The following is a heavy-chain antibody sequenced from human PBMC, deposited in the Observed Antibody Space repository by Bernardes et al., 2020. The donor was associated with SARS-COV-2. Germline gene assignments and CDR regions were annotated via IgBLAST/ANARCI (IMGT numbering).Heavy chain of an antibody. CDR3: ARSQSYSYYYGMDV. J-gene: IGHJ6*02. Sequence: GGSLRLSCAASGFTFDDYGMSWVRQAPGKGLEWVSGINWNGGSTGYADSVKGRCTISRDSAKNSLYLQMNTLRAEDTALYYCARSQSYSYYYGMDVWGQGTTVIVSS. V-gene: IGHV3-20*04. CDR1: GFTFDDYG. CDR2: INWNGGST.